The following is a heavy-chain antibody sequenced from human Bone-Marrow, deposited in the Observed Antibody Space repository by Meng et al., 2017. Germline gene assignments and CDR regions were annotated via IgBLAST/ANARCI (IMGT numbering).Heavy chain of an antibody. CDR3: ARNLFEGTVDYGMDV. D-gene: IGHD3-3*01. CDR1: EFSLSTSGMR. V-gene: IGHV2-70*04. J-gene: IGHJ6*02. Sequence: SGPTLVKPTQTLTLTCTFSEFSLSTSGMRVSWIRQPPGKALEWLARIDWDDDKFYSTSLKTRLTISKDTSKNQVVLTMTNMDPVDTATYYCARNLFEGTVDYGMDVWGQGTTVTVSS. CDR2: IDWDDDK.